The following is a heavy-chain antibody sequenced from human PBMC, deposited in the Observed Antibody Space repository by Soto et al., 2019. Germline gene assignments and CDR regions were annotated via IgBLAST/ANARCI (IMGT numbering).Heavy chain of an antibody. CDR3: AHYAFARPLKEYCSSTSCYNDAFDI. V-gene: IGHV2-5*02. CDR2: IYWDDDK. D-gene: IGHD2-2*02. CDR1: GFSLSTSGVG. Sequence: SGPTLVNPTQTLTLTCTFSGFSLSTSGVGVGWIRQPPGKALEWLALIYWDDDKRYSPSLKSRLTITKDTSKNQVVLTMTNMDPVDTATYYCAHYAFARPLKEYCSSTSCYNDAFDIWGQGTMVTVSS. J-gene: IGHJ3*02.